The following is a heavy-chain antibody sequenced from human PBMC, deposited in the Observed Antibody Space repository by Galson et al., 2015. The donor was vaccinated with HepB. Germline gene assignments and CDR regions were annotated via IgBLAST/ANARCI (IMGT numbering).Heavy chain of an antibody. J-gene: IGHJ2*01. CDR2: IIPIFGTA. CDR3: ARRLKSGWHTGDWYFDL. D-gene: IGHD6-19*01. CDR1: GGTFSSYA. V-gene: IGHV1-69*13. Sequence: SVKVSCKASGGTFSSYAISWVRQAPGQGLEWMGGIIPIFGTANYAQKFQGRVTITADESTSTAYMELSSLRSEDTAVYYCARRLKSGWHTGDWYFDLWGRGTLVTVSS.